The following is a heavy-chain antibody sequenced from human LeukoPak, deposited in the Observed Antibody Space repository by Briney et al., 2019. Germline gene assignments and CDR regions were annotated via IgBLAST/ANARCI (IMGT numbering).Heavy chain of an antibody. V-gene: IGHV4-34*01. Sequence: SETLSLTCAVYGGSFSGYYRSWIRQPPGKGLEWIGEINHSGSTNYNPSLKSRVTISVDTSKNQFSLKLSSVTAADTAVYYCARYKSVTTYDYWGQGTLVTVSS. D-gene: IGHD4-17*01. CDR1: GGSFSGYY. J-gene: IGHJ4*02. CDR3: ARYKSVTTYDY. CDR2: INHSGST.